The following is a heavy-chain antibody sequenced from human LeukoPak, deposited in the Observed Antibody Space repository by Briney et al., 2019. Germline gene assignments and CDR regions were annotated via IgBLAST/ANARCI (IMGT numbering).Heavy chain of an antibody. CDR1: GFTFSIYN. J-gene: IGHJ4*02. Sequence: PGGSLRLSCSASGFTFSIYNMNWVRQTPGKGLEWVSSISGSSSYIYYADSMKGRFTISRDNAKRSLYLQMNSLRAEDTAVYYCSRITGAIDNWGQGTLVTVSS. CDR2: ISGSSSYI. V-gene: IGHV3-21*01. D-gene: IGHD1-7*01. CDR3: SRITGAIDN.